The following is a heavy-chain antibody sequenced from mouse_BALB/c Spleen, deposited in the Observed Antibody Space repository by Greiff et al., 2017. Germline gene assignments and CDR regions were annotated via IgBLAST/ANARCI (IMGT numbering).Heavy chain of an antibody. Sequence: VQLQQSGAELARPGASVKLSCKASGYTFTDYYINWVKQRTGQGLEWIGEIYPGSGNTYYNEKFKGKATLTADKSSSTAYMQLSSLTSEDSAVYFCASHYGSSYASMDYWGQGTSVTVSS. V-gene: IGHV1-77*01. CDR1: GYTFTDYY. J-gene: IGHJ4*01. D-gene: IGHD1-1*01. CDR3: ASHYGSSYASMDY. CDR2: IYPGSGNT.